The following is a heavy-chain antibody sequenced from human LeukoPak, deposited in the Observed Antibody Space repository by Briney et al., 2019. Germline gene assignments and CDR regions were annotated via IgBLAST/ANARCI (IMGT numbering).Heavy chain of an antibody. CDR1: GFTFSNYW. Sequence: PGGSLRLSCVASGFTFSNYWMSWFRQTPRKELEWLGNIKEDRSEKYYLDSLKGRFTISRDNTHSSVFLQMNNLRAEDTAMYYCVRDYVWWTSDPDYWGQGTLVTVSS. CDR3: VRDYVWWTSDPDY. CDR2: IKEDRSEK. J-gene: IGHJ4*02. V-gene: IGHV3-7*01. D-gene: IGHD3-16*01.